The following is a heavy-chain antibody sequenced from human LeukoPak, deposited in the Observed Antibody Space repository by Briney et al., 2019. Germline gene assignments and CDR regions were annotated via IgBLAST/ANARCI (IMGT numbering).Heavy chain of an antibody. Sequence: ASVKVSCKASGYTSASYHINWVRQATGQGLEWMGWMNPNNGDSGYAQKFQGRVTITRDTSISTAYMELRSLRSEDTAVYFCARTTSFTASGYDYWGQGTLVTVSS. CDR3: ARTTSFTASGYDY. J-gene: IGHJ4*02. D-gene: IGHD6-25*01. CDR2: MNPNNGDS. CDR1: GYTSASYH. V-gene: IGHV1-8*03.